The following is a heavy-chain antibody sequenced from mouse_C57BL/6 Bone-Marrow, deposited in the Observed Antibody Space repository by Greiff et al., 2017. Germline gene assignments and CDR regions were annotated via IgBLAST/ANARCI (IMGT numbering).Heavy chain of an antibody. Sequence: EVHLVESGGDLVKPGGSLKFSCAASGFNFSSYGMSWVSQTPDKRLEWVATISSGGSYTYYPASVQGRFTISRDNAKNTPYLQMSSLKSEYTAMYYCARHGIYGSSAFDYGGQGTTLTVSS. J-gene: IGHJ2*01. CDR2: ISSGGSYT. V-gene: IGHV5-6*01. D-gene: IGHD1-1*01. CDR1: GFNFSSYG. CDR3: ARHGIYGSSAFDY.